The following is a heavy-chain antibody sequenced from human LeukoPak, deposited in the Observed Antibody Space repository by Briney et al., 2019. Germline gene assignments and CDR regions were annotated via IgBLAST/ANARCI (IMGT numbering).Heavy chain of an antibody. CDR2: IWYDGSNK. CDR1: GLKFSTYG. J-gene: IGHJ4*02. Sequence: GGSLRLSCAASGLKFSTYGIHWVRQAPGKGLEWVGIIWYDGSNKIYAESVKGRFAISRDNSKNTLYLQMNSLRAEDTAVYYCARDRSWGSQCYFDYWGQGTLVTVSS. CDR3: ARDRSWGSQCYFDY. D-gene: IGHD7-27*01. V-gene: IGHV3-33*01.